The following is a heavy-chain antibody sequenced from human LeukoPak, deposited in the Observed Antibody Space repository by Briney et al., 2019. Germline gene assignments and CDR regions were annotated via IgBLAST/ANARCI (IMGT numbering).Heavy chain of an antibody. V-gene: IGHV4-59*01. Sequence: SETLSLTCTVSGGSISSYYWSWIRQPPGKGLEWIGYIYYSGSTNYNPSLKSRVTISVDTSKNQFSLKLSSVTAADTAVYYCARVRYDSSGYYPYYLDYWGQGTLVTVSS. CDR1: GGSISSYY. CDR2: IYYSGST. D-gene: IGHD3-22*01. J-gene: IGHJ4*02. CDR3: ARVRYDSSGYYPYYLDY.